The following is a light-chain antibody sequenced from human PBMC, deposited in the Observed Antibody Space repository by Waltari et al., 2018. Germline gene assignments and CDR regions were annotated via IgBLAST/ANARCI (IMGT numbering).Light chain of an antibody. CDR1: SSDSGGYEY. J-gene: IGLJ2*01. Sequence: SALTQPDSVSGSPGQSITISCSGISSDSGGYEYVSWYPQHPGKAPKVIIYDVSNRPSGVSNRFSGSKSGSSASLTISGLQAEDEADYYCSSFTSSTTGIFGGGTKLTVL. CDR3: SSFTSSTTGI. V-gene: IGLV2-14*01. CDR2: DVS.